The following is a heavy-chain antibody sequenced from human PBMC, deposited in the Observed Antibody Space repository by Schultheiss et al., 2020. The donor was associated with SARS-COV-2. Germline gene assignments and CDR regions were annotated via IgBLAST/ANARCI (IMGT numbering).Heavy chain of an antibody. D-gene: IGHD3-3*01. Sequence: GESLKISCAASGFTFSDYYMSWIRQAPGKGLEWVSYISSSSSYTNYADSVKGRFTISRDNAKNSLYLQMNSLRAEDTAVYYCASATYYDFWSGYYTQYYYYMDVWGKGTTVTVSS. CDR3: ASATYYDFWSGYYTQYYYYMDV. V-gene: IGHV3-11*06. CDR1: GFTFSDYY. J-gene: IGHJ6*03. CDR2: ISSSSSYT.